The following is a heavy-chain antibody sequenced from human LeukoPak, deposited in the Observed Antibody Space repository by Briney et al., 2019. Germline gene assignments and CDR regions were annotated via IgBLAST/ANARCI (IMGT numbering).Heavy chain of an antibody. D-gene: IGHD3-16*02. Sequence: GGSLRLSCAASGFTFSTYWMSWVRQAPGKGLEWVANIKQDGSEKYYVDSVKGRFTISRDNAKNSLYLQMNSLRAEDTAVYYCARRYDYVWGSYRTFHFDYWGQGTLVTVSS. CDR1: GFTFSTYW. J-gene: IGHJ4*02. V-gene: IGHV3-7*01. CDR2: IKQDGSEK. CDR3: ARRYDYVWGSYRTFHFDY.